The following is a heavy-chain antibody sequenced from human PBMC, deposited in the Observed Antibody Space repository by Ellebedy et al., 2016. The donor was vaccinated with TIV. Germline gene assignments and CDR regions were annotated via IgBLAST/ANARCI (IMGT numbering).Heavy chain of an antibody. D-gene: IGHD3-22*01. CDR3: ARSDSSAFGFQH. V-gene: IGHV4-59*06. CDR2: IYYSGST. J-gene: IGHJ1*01. CDR1: GGSISSYY. Sequence: SETLSLXXTVSGGSISSYYWSWIRQHPGKGLEWIGYIYYSGSTYYNPSLKSRVTISVDTSKNQFSLKLSSVTATDTAVYYCARSDSSAFGFQHWGQGTLVTVSS.